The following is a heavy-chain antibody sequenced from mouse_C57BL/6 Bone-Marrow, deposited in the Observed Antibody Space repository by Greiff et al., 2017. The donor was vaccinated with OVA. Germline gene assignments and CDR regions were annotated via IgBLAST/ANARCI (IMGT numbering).Heavy chain of an antibody. Sequence: QVQLKQSGPELVKPGASVKISCKASGYAFSSSWMNWVKQRPGKGLEWIGRIYPGDGDTNYNGKFKGKATLTADKSSSTAYMQLSSLTSEDSAVYVCARAPITTFAYWGQGTLVTVSA. V-gene: IGHV1-82*01. CDR1: GYAFSSSW. CDR3: ARAPITTFAY. J-gene: IGHJ3*01. D-gene: IGHD2-4*01. CDR2: IYPGDGDT.